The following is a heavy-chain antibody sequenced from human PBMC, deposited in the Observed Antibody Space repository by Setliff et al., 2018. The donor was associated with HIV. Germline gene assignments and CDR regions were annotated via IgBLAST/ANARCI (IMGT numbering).Heavy chain of an antibody. CDR1: GASMSSGDYY. J-gene: IGHJ4*02. Sequence: PSETLSLTCTVSGASMSSGDYYWSWIRQPPGKGLEWIGYIYYSGNSYYNPSLKSRVTLSVDTSKNQFSLKVNSVTAADTAVYYCARERAIYIPHFDYWGQGTLVTVSS. V-gene: IGHV4-30-4*08. CDR3: ARERAIYIPHFDY. CDR2: IYYSGNS. D-gene: IGHD2-2*02.